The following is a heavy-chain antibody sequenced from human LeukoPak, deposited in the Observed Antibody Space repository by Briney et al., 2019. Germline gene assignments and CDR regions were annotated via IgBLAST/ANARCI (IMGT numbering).Heavy chain of an antibody. J-gene: IGHJ6*02. CDR2: ISGSGGST. D-gene: IGHD6-6*01. Sequence: GGSLRLSCAASGFTFRSYAMSWVRHAPGKGLEWVSLISGSGGSTYYADSVKGRFTISRDNSKNTLSLQMNSLRVEATAVYYCAKGNIAARQDIMDVWGQGTTVTVSS. CDR3: AKGNIAARQDIMDV. CDR1: GFTFRSYA. V-gene: IGHV3-23*01.